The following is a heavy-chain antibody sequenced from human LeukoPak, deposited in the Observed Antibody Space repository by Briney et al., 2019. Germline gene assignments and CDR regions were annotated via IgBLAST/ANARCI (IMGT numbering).Heavy chain of an antibody. Sequence: QSSETLSLTCAVYGGSFSGYYWSWIRQPPGKGLEWIGEINHSGSTNYNPSLKSRVTISVDTSKNQFSLKLSSVTAADTAVYYCARVWFGEPIDYWGQGTLVTVSS. D-gene: IGHD3-10*01. CDR2: INHSGST. V-gene: IGHV4-34*01. CDR3: ARVWFGEPIDY. J-gene: IGHJ4*02. CDR1: GGSFSGYY.